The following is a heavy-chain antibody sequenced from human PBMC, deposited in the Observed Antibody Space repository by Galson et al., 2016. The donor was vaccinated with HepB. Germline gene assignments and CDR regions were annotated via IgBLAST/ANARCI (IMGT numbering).Heavy chain of an antibody. CDR1: GYTFSNYA. J-gene: IGHJ3*01. D-gene: IGHD2-2*01. CDR3: ARAAYCSSSSCSDAFDV. V-gene: IGHV1-3*01. CDR2: INAGNGNT. Sequence: SVKVSCKASGYTFSNYAVHWVRQAPGRTFEWMGWINAGNGNTKYSQKFQDGVTLTRDTSATTLYMQLSSLRSEDTAVYYCARAAYCSSSSCSDAFDVWGQGTMVTVSS.